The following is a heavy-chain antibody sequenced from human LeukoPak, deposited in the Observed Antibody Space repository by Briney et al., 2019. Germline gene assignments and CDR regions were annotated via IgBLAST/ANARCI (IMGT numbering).Heavy chain of an antibody. Sequence: PVASVKVSCKASGYTFTSYDINWVRRATGQGLEWMGWMNPNSGNTGYAQKFQGRVTITTDESTSTAYMEVSSLRSEDTAVYYCAREITGDKVRPLDYWGQGTLVTVSS. CDR2: MNPNSGNT. CDR3: AREITGDKVRPLDY. V-gene: IGHV1-8*03. D-gene: IGHD7-27*01. J-gene: IGHJ4*02. CDR1: GYTFTSYD.